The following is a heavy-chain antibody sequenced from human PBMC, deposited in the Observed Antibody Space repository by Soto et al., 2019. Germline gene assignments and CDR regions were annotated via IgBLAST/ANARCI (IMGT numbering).Heavy chain of an antibody. CDR1: GGTFSSYA. Sequence: QVQLVQSGAEVKKPGSSVNVSCKASGGTFSSYAISWVRQAPGQGLEWMGGIIPIFGTANYAQKFQGRVTITADESTSTAYMELSSLRSEDTAVYYCARDHCSGGSCYFDYWGQGTLVTVSS. V-gene: IGHV1-69*12. CDR2: IIPIFGTA. D-gene: IGHD2-15*01. J-gene: IGHJ4*02. CDR3: ARDHCSGGSCYFDY.